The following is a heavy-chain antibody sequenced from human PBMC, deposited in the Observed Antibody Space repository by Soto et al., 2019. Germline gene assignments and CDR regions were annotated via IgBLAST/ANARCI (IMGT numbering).Heavy chain of an antibody. V-gene: IGHV1-69*01. CDR2: IMPIIGTA. CDR3: ARDLEFRYGSISHLDY. Sequence: QVQLVQSGAEVKKPGSSVKVSCKASGGTFSSHVFNWVRQAPGQGLEWMGGIMPIIGTANYAQKFQGRVTITADESTSTAYMELGSLRSEDTAVYYCARDLEFRYGSISHLDYWGQGTLVTVSS. CDR1: GGTFSSHV. J-gene: IGHJ4*02. D-gene: IGHD6-13*01.